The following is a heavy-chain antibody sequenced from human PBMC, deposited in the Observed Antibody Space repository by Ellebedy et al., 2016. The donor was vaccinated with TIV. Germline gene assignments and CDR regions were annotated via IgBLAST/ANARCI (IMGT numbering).Heavy chain of an antibody. CDR2: ISYDGSSK. J-gene: IGHJ4*02. Sequence: GESLKISCAASGFTFSSYAMHWVRQAPGKGLEWVAVISYDGSSKYYADSVKGRFPISRDNSKNTLYLPLNSLRVEDTALYYCAKEHSVNYYLLDFWGQGTLVTVSS. D-gene: IGHD1-26*01. CDR3: AKEHSVNYYLLDF. CDR1: GFTFSSYA. V-gene: IGHV3-30-3*01.